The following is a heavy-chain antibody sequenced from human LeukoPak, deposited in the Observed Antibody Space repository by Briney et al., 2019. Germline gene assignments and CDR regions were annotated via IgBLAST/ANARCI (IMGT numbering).Heavy chain of an antibody. CDR3: AKGDYYYDSSGYYRFDY. Sequence: GRSLRLSCAASGFTFDDYAMHWVRQAPGKGLEWVSGISWNSGSIGYADSVKGRFTISRDNAKNSLYLQMNSLRAEDTALYYCAKGDYYYDSSGYYRFDYWGQGTLVTVSS. J-gene: IGHJ4*02. D-gene: IGHD3-22*01. V-gene: IGHV3-9*01. CDR2: ISWNSGSI. CDR1: GFTFDDYA.